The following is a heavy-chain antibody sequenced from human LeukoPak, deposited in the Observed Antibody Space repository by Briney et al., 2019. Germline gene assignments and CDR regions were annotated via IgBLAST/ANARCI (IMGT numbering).Heavy chain of an antibody. CDR1: GYTFTTYW. V-gene: IGHV5-51*01. D-gene: IGHD5-12*01. CDR2: IYPGDSDS. Sequence: GESLKISCEGSGYTFTTYWIAWVRQMPGKGLEWMGIIYPGDSDSRYSPSFQGQVTFSADKSISTAYLQWSSLKASDTAMYYCGRCGKSGYGIDFWGQGALVSVSS. CDR3: GRCGKSGYGIDF. J-gene: IGHJ4*02.